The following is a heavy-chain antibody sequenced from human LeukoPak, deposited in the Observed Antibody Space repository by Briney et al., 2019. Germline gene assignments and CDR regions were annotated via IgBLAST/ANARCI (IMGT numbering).Heavy chain of an antibody. V-gene: IGHV4-39*01. CDR2: IYYSGST. D-gene: IGHD3-22*01. Sequence: SETLSLTCTVFGGSISSSSYYWGWIRQPPGKGLEWIGSIYYSGSTYYNPSLKSRVTISVDTSKNQFSLKLSSVTAADTAVYYCARLGNYYDSSGYSGYYFDYWGQGTLVTVSS. CDR1: GGSISSSSYY. J-gene: IGHJ4*02. CDR3: ARLGNYYDSSGYSGYYFDY.